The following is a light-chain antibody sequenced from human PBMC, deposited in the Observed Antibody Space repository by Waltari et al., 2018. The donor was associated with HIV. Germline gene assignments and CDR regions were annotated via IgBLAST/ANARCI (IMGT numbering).Light chain of an antibody. CDR3: SSYTSSSTWV. CDR2: DVS. V-gene: IGLV2-14*01. Sequence: QSALTQPASVSGSPGQSITISCTGTSSDVGGYNYVSWYQQHPGKAPKLMIYDVSKRPSGVSNRFCGSKSGNTASLTISGLQAEDEADYYCSSYTSSSTWVFGGGTKLTVL. J-gene: IGLJ3*02. CDR1: SSDVGGYNY.